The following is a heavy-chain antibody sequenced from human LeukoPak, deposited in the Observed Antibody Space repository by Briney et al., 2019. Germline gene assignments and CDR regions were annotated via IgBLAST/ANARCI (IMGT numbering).Heavy chain of an antibody. V-gene: IGHV3-30-3*01. CDR2: ISYDGSNK. D-gene: IGHD6-13*01. CDR3: ARDQMVAASPDYYYYYYMDV. CDR1: GFTFSSYA. J-gene: IGHJ6*03. Sequence: GGSLRLSCAASGFTFSSYAMHWVRQAPGKGLEWVAVISYDGSNKYYADSVKGRFTISRDNSKNTLYLQMNSLRAEDTAVYYCARDQMVAASPDYYYYYYMDVWGKGTTVTVSS.